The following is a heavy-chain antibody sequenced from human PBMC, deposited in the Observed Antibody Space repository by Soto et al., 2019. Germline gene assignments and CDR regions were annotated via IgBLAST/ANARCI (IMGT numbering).Heavy chain of an antibody. CDR2: IIPVPGTA. CDR3: ARSQGSSTSLEIYYYYYYGMDV. CDR1: GGTLGSYA. D-gene: IGHD2-2*01. J-gene: IGHJ6*04. Sequence: QVQLVQSGAEVKKPGSSVKVSCKASGGTLGSYAISWVRQAPAQGLEWMGGIIPVPGTANYAQKFKGRVTMAADESTSTAYMELRSMRSEDTAVYYCARSQGSSTSLEIYYYYYYGMDVWGKGTTVNVSS. V-gene: IGHV1-69*01.